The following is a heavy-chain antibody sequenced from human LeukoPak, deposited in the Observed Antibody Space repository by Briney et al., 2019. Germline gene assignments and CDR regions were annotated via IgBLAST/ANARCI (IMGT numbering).Heavy chain of an antibody. V-gene: IGHV1-69*04. CDR3: ARGRGYSYVIDFDY. Sequence: SVKVSCKASGGTFSSYAISWVRQAPGQGLKWMGRIIPILGIANYAQKFQGRVTITADKSTSTAYMELRSLRSDDTAVYYCARGRGYSYVIDFDYWGQGTLVTVSS. CDR2: IIPILGIA. CDR1: GGTFSSYA. J-gene: IGHJ4*02. D-gene: IGHD5-18*01.